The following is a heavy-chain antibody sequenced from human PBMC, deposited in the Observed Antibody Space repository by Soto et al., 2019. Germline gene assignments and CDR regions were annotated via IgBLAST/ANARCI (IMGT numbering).Heavy chain of an antibody. Sequence: GESLKISCKGSGYSFTSYWISWVRQMPGKGLEWMGRIDPSDSYTNYSPSFQGHVTISADKSISTAYLQWNSLKASDTAMYYCARSSGHWDYYYGMDVWGQGTTVTVSS. D-gene: IGHD3-22*01. CDR1: GYSFTSYW. V-gene: IGHV5-10-1*01. CDR2: IDPSDSYT. CDR3: ARSSGHWDYYYGMDV. J-gene: IGHJ6*02.